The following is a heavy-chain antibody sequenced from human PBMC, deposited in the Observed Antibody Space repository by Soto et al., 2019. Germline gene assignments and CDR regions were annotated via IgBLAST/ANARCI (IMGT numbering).Heavy chain of an antibody. J-gene: IGHJ4*02. CDR2: INHSGST. CDR3: ARERIAARHFDY. D-gene: IGHD6-6*01. Sequence: SETLSLTCAVYGGSFSGYYWSWIRQPPGKGLEWIGEINHSGSTNYNPSLQSRVTISVDTSKNQFSLKLSSVTAADTAVYYCARERIAARHFDYWGQGTLVTVSS. CDR1: GGSFSGYY. V-gene: IGHV4-34*01.